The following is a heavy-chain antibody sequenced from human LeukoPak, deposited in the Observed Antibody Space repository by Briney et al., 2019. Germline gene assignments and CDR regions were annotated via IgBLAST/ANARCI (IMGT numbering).Heavy chain of an antibody. CDR2: VNPNSGGT. CDR1: GYTFTGYY. Sequence: GASVKVSCKGSGYTFTGYYMHWVRQAPGQGLEWMGWVNPNSGGTNYAQKFHGCVTMTRDTSISTAYMELSTMRSDDTAVYYCARDPQSYYDSSGYGLYFHYWGQGTLVTVSS. J-gene: IGHJ4*02. CDR3: ARDPQSYYDSSGYGLYFHY. D-gene: IGHD3-22*01. V-gene: IGHV1-2*04.